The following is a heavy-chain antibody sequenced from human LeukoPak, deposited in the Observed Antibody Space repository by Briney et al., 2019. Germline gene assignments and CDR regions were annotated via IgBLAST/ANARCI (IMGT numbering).Heavy chain of an antibody. V-gene: IGHV3-30*04. CDR3: ARGYSNSWYFFDY. CDR2: RSYDGSNK. Sequence: GGSLRLSCAASGFTVSSYAMHWVRQAPGKGLEWVALRSYDGSNKYYADSVKGRLTISRDNSKNTLYLQMNSLRAEDTAVYCCARGYSNSWYFFDYWGQGTLVTVSS. CDR1: GFTVSSYA. D-gene: IGHD6-13*01. J-gene: IGHJ4*02.